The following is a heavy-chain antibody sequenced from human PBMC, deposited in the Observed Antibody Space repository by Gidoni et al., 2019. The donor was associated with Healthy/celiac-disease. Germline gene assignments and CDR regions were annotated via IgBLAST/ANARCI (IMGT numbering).Heavy chain of an antibody. J-gene: IGHJ4*02. CDR2: ISGSGGST. CDR1: GFTFSSYA. Sequence: EVQLLESGGGLVQPGGSLRLSCAASGFTFSSYAMSWVRQAPGKGLEWVSAISGSGGSTYYADSVKGRFTISRDNSKNTLYLQMNSLRAEDTAVYYCAKKRLLVDTAMVTPFDYWGQGTLVTVSS. D-gene: IGHD5-18*01. V-gene: IGHV3-23*01. CDR3: AKKRLLVDTAMVTPFDY.